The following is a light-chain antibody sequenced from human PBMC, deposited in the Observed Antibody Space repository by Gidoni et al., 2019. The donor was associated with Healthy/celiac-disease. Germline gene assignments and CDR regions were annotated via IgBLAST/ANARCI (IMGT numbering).Light chain of an antibody. CDR2: GAS. J-gene: IGKJ3*01. Sequence: EIVLTQSPGTLSLSPGERATLSCRASQSVSSSYLALYQQQPGQAPRLLIYGASSRATGIPDRFSGSGSETDFTLTISKLEPEDFAVYYCQQYGSSSFTFGPGTKVDIK. CDR1: QSVSSSY. V-gene: IGKV3-20*01. CDR3: QQYGSSSFT.